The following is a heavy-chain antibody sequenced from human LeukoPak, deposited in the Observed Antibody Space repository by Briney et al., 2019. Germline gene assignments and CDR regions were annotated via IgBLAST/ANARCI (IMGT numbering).Heavy chain of an antibody. J-gene: IGHJ4*02. CDR3: ARVRKSSSWYPHYYYFDY. CDR1: GYTFTSHG. Sequence: ASEKVSCKASGYTFTSHGISWVRQAPGQGLEWMGWISAYNGNTNYAQKLQGRVTMTTDTSTSTAYMELRSLRSDDTAVYYCARVRKSSSWYPHYYYFDYWGQGTLVTVSS. D-gene: IGHD6-13*01. CDR2: ISAYNGNT. V-gene: IGHV1-18*01.